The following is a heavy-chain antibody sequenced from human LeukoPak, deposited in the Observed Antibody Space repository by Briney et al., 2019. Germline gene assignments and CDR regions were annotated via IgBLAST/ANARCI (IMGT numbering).Heavy chain of an antibody. CDR1: GGSISSGDYY. Sequence: PSETLSLTCTVSGGSISSGDYYWSWIRQPPGKGLEWIGYIYYSGSTYYNPSLKSRVTISVDTSKNQFSLKLSSVTAADTAVYYCARAHLATVVAPFDYWGQGTLVTVSS. J-gene: IGHJ4*02. CDR3: ARAHLATVVAPFDY. D-gene: IGHD3-22*01. CDR2: IYYSGST. V-gene: IGHV4-30-4*01.